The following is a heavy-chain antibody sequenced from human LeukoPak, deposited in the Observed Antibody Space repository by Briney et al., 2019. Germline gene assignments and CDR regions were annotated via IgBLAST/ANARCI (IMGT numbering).Heavy chain of an antibody. Sequence: SETLSLTCTVSGGSISSGGYYWSWIRQPAGKGLEWIGRIYTSGSTNYNPSLKSRVTMSVDTSKNQFSLKLSSVTAADTAVYYCARAPTSIAAGGGYWGQGTLVTVSS. J-gene: IGHJ4*02. CDR2: IYTSGST. CDR1: GGSISSGGYY. V-gene: IGHV4-61*02. D-gene: IGHD6-6*01. CDR3: ARAPTSIAAGGGY.